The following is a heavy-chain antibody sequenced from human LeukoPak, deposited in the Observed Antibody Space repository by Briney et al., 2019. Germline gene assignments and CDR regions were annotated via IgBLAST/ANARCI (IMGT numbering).Heavy chain of an antibody. Sequence: GGSLRLSCAASGFTFSSYWMNWVRQAPGKGLEWVANIKPDGSDEYYVDSVKGRFTISRDNAENSLYLQMDSLRAEDTAVYYCARENFQYWAQGTLVTVSS. CDR1: GFTFSSYW. V-gene: IGHV3-7*04. CDR2: IKPDGSDE. J-gene: IGHJ4*02. CDR3: ARENFQY.